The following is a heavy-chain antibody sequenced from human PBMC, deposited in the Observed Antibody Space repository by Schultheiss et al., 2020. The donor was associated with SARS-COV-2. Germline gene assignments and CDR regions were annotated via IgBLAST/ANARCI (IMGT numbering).Heavy chain of an antibody. Sequence: GESLKISCAASGFTFRSYAMSWVRQAPGKGLEWVAVIWYDGSNKYYADSVKGRFTISRDNSKNTLYLQMNSLRAEDTAVYYCAREGVHSVGLWYFDLWGRGTLVTVSS. CDR1: GFTFRSYA. CDR3: AREGVHSVGLWYFDL. CDR2: IWYDGSNK. V-gene: IGHV3-33*08. D-gene: IGHD1-26*01. J-gene: IGHJ2*01.